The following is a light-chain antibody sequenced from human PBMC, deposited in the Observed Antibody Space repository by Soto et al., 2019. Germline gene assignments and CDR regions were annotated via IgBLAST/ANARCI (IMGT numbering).Light chain of an antibody. Sequence: QSVLTQPPSASGTPGQRVTISCSGSSSNIGSKTVNWYQQLPGTVPKLLIYNSYQRPSGVPDRFSASKSGTSASLAISGLHSEDEADYYCSSWDASLNGYVFGTGTKVTVL. CDR1: SSNIGSKT. CDR2: NSY. CDR3: SSWDASLNGYV. V-gene: IGLV1-44*01. J-gene: IGLJ1*01.